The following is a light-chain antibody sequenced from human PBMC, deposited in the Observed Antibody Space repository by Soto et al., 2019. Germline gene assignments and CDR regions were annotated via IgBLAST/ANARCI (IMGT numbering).Light chain of an antibody. CDR3: QQYNSYPYT. CDR1: QTISSW. J-gene: IGKJ5*01. V-gene: IGKV1-5*03. CDR2: KAS. Sequence: DIQMTQSPSTLSASVGDRVTITCRASQTISSWLAWYQQKPGKVPKLLIYKASSLESGVPSRFSGSGSGTELTLTISSVQPDDFETYYCQQYNSYPYTFGQGTRVEIK.